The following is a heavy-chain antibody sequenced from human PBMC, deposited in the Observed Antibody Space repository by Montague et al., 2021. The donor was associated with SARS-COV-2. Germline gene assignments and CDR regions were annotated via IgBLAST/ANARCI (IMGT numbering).Heavy chain of an antibody. J-gene: IGHJ3*02. V-gene: IGHV4-59*05. CDR2: IYYSGST. CDR1: GFTFSSYSMN. Sequence: LRLSCAASGFTFSSYSMNWVRQAPGKGLEWIGSIYYSGSTYYNPSLKSRVTISVDTSKNQFFLKLSSVTAADTAVYYCAKQALTRYCTSTTCFGAAFDIWGQGTMVTVSS. D-gene: IGHD2-2*01. CDR3: AKQALTRYCTSTTCFGAAFDI.